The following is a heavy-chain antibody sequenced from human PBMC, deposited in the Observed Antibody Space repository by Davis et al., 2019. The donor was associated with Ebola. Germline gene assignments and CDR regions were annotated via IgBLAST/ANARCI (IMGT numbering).Heavy chain of an antibody. D-gene: IGHD6-6*01. J-gene: IGHJ5*02. V-gene: IGHV4-34*12. Sequence: SETLSLTCAVSGWSFSGYYWSWIRQPPGKGLEWIGSIFYSGKTYYNSSLQSRVTISVDTSKNQFSLKLTSVSAADTAVYYCARQLYPGSSADWFDPWGQGTLVTVSS. CDR2: IFYSGKT. CDR1: GWSFSGYY. CDR3: ARQLYPGSSADWFDP.